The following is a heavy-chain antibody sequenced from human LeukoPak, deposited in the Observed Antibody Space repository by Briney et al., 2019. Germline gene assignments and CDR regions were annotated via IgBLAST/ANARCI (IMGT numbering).Heavy chain of an antibody. CDR2: IGTAGDT. CDR3: ARGGHEYSSGWYEGYFDY. V-gene: IGHV3-13*01. CDR1: GFSFSSYW. Sequence: GGSLRLSCAASGFSFSSYWMTWVRQATGKGLEWVSAIGTAGDTYYPGSVKGRFTISRENAKNSLYLQMNSLRAGDTAVYYCARGGHEYSSGWYEGYFDYWGQGTLVTVSS. D-gene: IGHD6-19*01. J-gene: IGHJ4*02.